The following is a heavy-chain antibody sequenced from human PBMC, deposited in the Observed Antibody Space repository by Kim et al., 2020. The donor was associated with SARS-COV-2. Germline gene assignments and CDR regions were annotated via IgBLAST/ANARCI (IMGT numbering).Heavy chain of an antibody. J-gene: IGHJ4*02. D-gene: IGHD3-10*01. V-gene: IGHV1-18*01. CDR3: ARIDDENYYGSGSYYRN. Sequence: ASVKVSCKASGYTFTSYGISWVRQAPGQGLEWMGWISAYNGNTNYAQKLQGRVTMTTDTSTSTAYMELRSLRSDDTAVYYCARIDDENYYGSGSYYRNWGQGTLVTVSS. CDR1: GYTFTSYG. CDR2: ISAYNGNT.